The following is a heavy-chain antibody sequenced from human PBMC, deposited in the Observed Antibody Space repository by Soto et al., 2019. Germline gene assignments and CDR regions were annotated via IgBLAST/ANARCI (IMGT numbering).Heavy chain of an antibody. Sequence: PGESLKISCKASGYSFSSYWIGWVCQIPGKGLEWMGIIFPDDSETRYSPSFQGKVSISVDKSITTAYLHWSSLKASDTAMSYCPRGLHDTSGYWYFDFWGQGTLVTVSS. D-gene: IGHD3-22*01. V-gene: IGHV5-51*01. CDR3: PRGLHDTSGYWYFDF. CDR1: GYSFSSYW. CDR2: IFPDDSET. J-gene: IGHJ4*02.